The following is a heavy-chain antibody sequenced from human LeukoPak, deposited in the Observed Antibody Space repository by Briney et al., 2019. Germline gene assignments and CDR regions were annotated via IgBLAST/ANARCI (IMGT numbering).Heavy chain of an antibody. Sequence: GGSLRLSCAASGFTFSSYAMHWVRQAPGKGLEYVSAISSNGGSTYYANSVKGRFTISRDNSKNTLYLQMNSLRAEDTAVYYCARERYSSGWYLFDYWGQGTLVTVSS. J-gene: IGHJ4*02. V-gene: IGHV3-64*01. D-gene: IGHD6-19*01. CDR3: ARERYSSGWYLFDY. CDR1: GFTFSSYA. CDR2: ISSNGGST.